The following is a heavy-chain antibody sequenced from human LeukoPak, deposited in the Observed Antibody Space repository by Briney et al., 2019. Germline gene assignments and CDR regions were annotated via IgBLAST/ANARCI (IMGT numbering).Heavy chain of an antibody. D-gene: IGHD5-12*01. CDR3: LRDRGYSTYDC. V-gene: IGHV3-7*01. CDR2: IKQEGSEK. J-gene: IGHJ4*02. CDR1: AFSISDYW. Sequence: GGSLRLSCAASAFSISDYWLNWVRQAPGEGMEGVASIKQEGSEKYYVDSVKGRFTISRDNAKNSLYLQMNTLRAEDTAVYYCLRDRGYSTYDCWGQGTLVTVSS.